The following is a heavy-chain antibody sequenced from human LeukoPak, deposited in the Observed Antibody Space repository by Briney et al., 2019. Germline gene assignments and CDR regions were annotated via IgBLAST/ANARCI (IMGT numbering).Heavy chain of an antibody. CDR2: IIPIFGTA. D-gene: IGHD3-22*01. CDR3: ARADYYDSSNHY. V-gene: IGHV1-69*13. Sequence: ASVKVSCKASGGTFSSYAISWVRQAPGQGLEWMGGIIPIFGTANYAQKFQGRVTITADESTSTAYMELSSLRSEDTAVYYCARADYYDSSNHYWGQGTLVTVSS. CDR1: GGTFSSYA. J-gene: IGHJ4*02.